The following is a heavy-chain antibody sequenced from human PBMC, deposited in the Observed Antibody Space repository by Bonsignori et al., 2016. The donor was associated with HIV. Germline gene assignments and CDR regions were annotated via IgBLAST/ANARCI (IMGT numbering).Heavy chain of an antibody. J-gene: IGHJ2*01. V-gene: IGHV4-34*01. CDR3: ARAPVGATIKWYFDL. Sequence: WIRQPPGKGLEWIGEINHSGSTNYNPSLKSRVTISVDTSKNQFSLKLSSVTAADTAVYYCARAPVGATIKWYFDLWGRGTLVTVSS. D-gene: IGHD1-26*01. CDR2: INHSGST.